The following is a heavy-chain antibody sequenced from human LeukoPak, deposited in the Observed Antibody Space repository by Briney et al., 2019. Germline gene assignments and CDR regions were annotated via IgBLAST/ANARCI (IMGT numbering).Heavy chain of an antibody. CDR2: IYHSGST. D-gene: IGHD4-23*01. V-gene: IGHV4-38-2*02. J-gene: IGHJ4*02. CDR3: AGVSERWVGHYYFDY. CDR1: GYSISSGYY. Sequence: PSETLSLTCTVSGYSISSGYYWGWIRQPPGKGLEWIGSIYHSGSTYYNPSLKSRVTISVDPSKNQFSLKLSSVTAADTAVYYCAGVSERWVGHYYFDYWGQGTLVTVSS.